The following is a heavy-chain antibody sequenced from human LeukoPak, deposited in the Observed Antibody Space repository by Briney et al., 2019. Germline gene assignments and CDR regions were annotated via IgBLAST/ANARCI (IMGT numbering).Heavy chain of an antibody. D-gene: IGHD6-19*01. CDR1: GFTFSSYW. Sequence: GGSLRLSCAASGFTFSSYWMHWVRQAPGKGLVCVSRVNSDGSSTTYADSVKGRFTISRDNAKNTLYLKMNSLRAEDTAVYYCARGSTQYSSGWYGLDYWGQGTLVTVSA. V-gene: IGHV3-74*01. CDR2: VNSDGSST. J-gene: IGHJ4*02. CDR3: ARGSTQYSSGWYGLDY.